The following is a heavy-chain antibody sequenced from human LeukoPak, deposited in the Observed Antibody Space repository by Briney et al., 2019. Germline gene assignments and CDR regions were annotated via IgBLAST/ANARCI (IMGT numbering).Heavy chain of an antibody. CDR3: AKDPATIAAAGFEGFWFDP. CDR1: GFTFSSYG. Sequence: GGSLRLSCAASGFTFSSYGMHWVRQAPGKGLEWVAFIRYDGSNKYYADSVKGRFTISRDNSKSTLYLQMNSLRAEDTAVYYCAKDPATIAAAGFEGFWFDPWGQGTLVTVSS. J-gene: IGHJ5*02. D-gene: IGHD6-13*01. CDR2: IRYDGSNK. V-gene: IGHV3-30*02.